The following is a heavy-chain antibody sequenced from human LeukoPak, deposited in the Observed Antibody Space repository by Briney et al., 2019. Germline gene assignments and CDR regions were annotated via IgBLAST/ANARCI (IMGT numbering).Heavy chain of an antibody. Sequence: PSETLSLTCAVYGGSFSGYYWSWIRQPPGKGLEWIGEINHSGSTNYNPSLKSRVTISVDTSKNQFSLKLSSVTAADTAVYYCAQPTRQLDAFDVWGQGTMVTVSS. D-gene: IGHD6-13*01. CDR3: AQPTRQLDAFDV. J-gene: IGHJ3*01. CDR1: GGSFSGYY. V-gene: IGHV4-34*01. CDR2: INHSGST.